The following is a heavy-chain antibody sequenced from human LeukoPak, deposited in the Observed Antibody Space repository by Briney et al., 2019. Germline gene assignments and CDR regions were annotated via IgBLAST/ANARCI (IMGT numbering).Heavy chain of an antibody. Sequence: GGSLRLSCAASGFTFSDYYMSWIRQAPGKGLEWVSYISSSGSTIYYADSVKGRFTISRDNAKNSLYLQMNSLRAEDTAVYYCATAPHGKFTFWSGYSDPLDYWGQGTLVTVSP. D-gene: IGHD3-3*01. J-gene: IGHJ4*02. CDR1: GFTFSDYY. CDR3: ATAPHGKFTFWSGYSDPLDY. CDR2: ISSSGSTI. V-gene: IGHV3-11*04.